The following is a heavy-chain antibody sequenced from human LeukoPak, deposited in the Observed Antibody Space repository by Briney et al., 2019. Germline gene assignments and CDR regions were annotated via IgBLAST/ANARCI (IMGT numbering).Heavy chain of an antibody. J-gene: IGHJ4*02. D-gene: IGHD1-26*01. CDR3: AKDLTGATTFDY. CDR1: GFTVSNNY. Sequence: GGSLRLSCVVSGFTVSNNYMSWVRQAPGKGLEWVSAISGSGGSTYYADSVKGRFTISRDNSKNTLYLQMNSLRAEDTAVYYCAKDLTGATTFDYWGQGTLVTVSS. CDR2: ISGSGGST. V-gene: IGHV3-23*01.